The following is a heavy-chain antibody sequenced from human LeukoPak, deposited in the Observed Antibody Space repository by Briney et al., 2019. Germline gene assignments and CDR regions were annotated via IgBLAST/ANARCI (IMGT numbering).Heavy chain of an antibody. CDR1: GYSFTDYW. CDR3: TRLPALARDLFYYGMDL. V-gene: IGHV5-51*01. Sequence: GESLKIPCQGIGYSFTDYWIGWVRQMPGKGLEWMAMIYPGDSHIRYSPSFQSQVTISADKSINTAHLQWSSLKASDTAIYYCTRLPALARDLFYYGMDLWGQGTEVTVSS. J-gene: IGHJ6*02. D-gene: IGHD2-21*02. CDR2: IYPGDSHI.